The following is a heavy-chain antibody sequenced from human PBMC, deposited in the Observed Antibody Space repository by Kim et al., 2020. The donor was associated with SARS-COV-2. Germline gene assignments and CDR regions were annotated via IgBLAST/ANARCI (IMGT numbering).Heavy chain of an antibody. CDR2: MNPNSGNT. Sequence: ASVKVSCKASGYTFTSYDINWVRQATGQGLEWMGWMNPNSGNTGYAQKFQGRVTMTRNTSISTAYMELSSLRSEDTAVYYCARGLGCSGGSCYFYYGMDVWGQGATVTVSS. J-gene: IGHJ6*02. CDR1: GYTFTSYD. D-gene: IGHD2-15*01. V-gene: IGHV1-8*01. CDR3: ARGLGCSGGSCYFYYGMDV.